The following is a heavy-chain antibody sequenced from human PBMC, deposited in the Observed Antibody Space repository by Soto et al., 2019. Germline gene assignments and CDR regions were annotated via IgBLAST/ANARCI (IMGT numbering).Heavy chain of an antibody. CDR3: ARDGSKYYDFWSGYSAPYFDY. Sequence: QVQLQESGPGLVKPSQTLSLTCAVSGGSISSGGYYWSWIRQHPGKGLEWIGYIYYSGSTYYNPSLKSRVTISVDTSNNQFSLKLSSVTAAYTAVYYCARDGSKYYDFWSGYSAPYFDYWGQGTLVTVSS. CDR2: IYYSGST. CDR1: GGSISSGGYY. D-gene: IGHD3-3*01. V-gene: IGHV4-31*11. J-gene: IGHJ4*02.